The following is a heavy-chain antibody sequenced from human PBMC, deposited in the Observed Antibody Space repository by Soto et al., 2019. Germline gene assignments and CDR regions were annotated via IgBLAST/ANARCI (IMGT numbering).Heavy chain of an antibody. CDR2: ISYDGSSK. CDR1: AFTFRSYG. V-gene: IGHV3-30*02. Sequence: GGSLRLSCETSAFTFRSYGMHWVRQAPGKGLQWVASISYDGSSKKYVDSVRGRFTVSRDNSESRLYLQMNSLRKDDTAVYFCVQDQVVAGQYSGPYELFFWGRGKLVTVSS. D-gene: IGHD3-3*02. CDR3: VQDQVVAGQYSGPYELFF. J-gene: IGHJ4*02.